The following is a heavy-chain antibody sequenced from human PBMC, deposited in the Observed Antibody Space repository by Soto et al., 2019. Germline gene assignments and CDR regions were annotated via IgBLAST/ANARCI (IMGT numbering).Heavy chain of an antibody. CDR1: GFTFDDYA. CDR3: AKDHFSGSGSYYKLFDY. J-gene: IGHJ4*02. V-gene: IGHV3-9*01. Sequence: GGSLRLSCAASGFTFDDYAMHWVRQAPGKGLEWVSGISWNSGSIGYADSVKGRFTISRDNAKNSLYLQMNSLRAEDTALYYCAKDHFSGSGSYYKLFDYWGQGTLVTVSS. D-gene: IGHD3-10*01. CDR2: ISWNSGSI.